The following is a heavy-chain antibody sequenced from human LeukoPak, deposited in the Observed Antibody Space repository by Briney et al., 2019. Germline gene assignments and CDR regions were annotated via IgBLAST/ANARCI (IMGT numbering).Heavy chain of an antibody. D-gene: IGHD3-22*01. Sequence: PGGSLRLSCAASGFTFSSYSMHWVRQAPGKGLEWVSSISSSSSYIYYADSVKGRFTISRDNAKNSLYLQMNSLRAEDTAVYYCAREIGYYDSSGYYTGDAFDIWGQGTMVTVSS. CDR3: AREIGYYDSSGYYTGDAFDI. CDR2: ISSSSSYI. V-gene: IGHV3-21*01. J-gene: IGHJ3*02. CDR1: GFTFSSYS.